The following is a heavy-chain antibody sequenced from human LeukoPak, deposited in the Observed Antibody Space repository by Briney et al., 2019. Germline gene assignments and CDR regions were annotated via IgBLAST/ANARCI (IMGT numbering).Heavy chain of an antibody. CDR2: IKPDGSAS. Sequence: PGGSLRLSCAASGFTFSSYEMNWVRQAPGKGLEWVANIKPDGSASNYVDSVKGRFTISRDNAKNSLDLQMNSLRAEDTAVYYCARGGGSSSWGQGTLVTVSS. V-gene: IGHV3-7*01. CDR3: ARGGGSSS. J-gene: IGHJ5*02. CDR1: GFTFSSYE. D-gene: IGHD6-6*01.